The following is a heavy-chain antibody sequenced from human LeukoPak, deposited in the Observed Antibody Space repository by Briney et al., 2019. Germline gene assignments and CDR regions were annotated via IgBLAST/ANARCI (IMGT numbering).Heavy chain of an antibody. CDR1: GGSFSGYY. D-gene: IGHD3-22*01. CDR2: INHSGST. CDR3: ARGPQRHYYDSSGYYYSLKYYFDY. J-gene: IGHJ4*02. V-gene: IGHV4-34*01. Sequence: SETLSLTCAVYGGSFSGYYWSWIRQPPGKGLEWIGEINHSGSTNCNPSLKRRVSISVDTSKNQFSLKLSSVTAADTAVYYCARGPQRHYYDSSGYYYSLKYYFDYWGQGTLVTVSS.